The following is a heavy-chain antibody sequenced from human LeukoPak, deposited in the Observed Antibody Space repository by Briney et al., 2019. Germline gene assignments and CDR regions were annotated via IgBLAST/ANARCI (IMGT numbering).Heavy chain of an antibody. Sequence: SETLSLTCAVYGGSFSGYYWSWIRQPPGKGLEWIGEINHSGSTNYNPSLKSRVTISVDTSKNQFSLKLSSVTAADTAVYYCASTISSSWTHYFDYWGQGTLVTVSS. V-gene: IGHV4-34*01. D-gene: IGHD6-13*01. CDR2: INHSGST. CDR1: GGSFSGYY. CDR3: ASTISSSWTHYFDY. J-gene: IGHJ4*02.